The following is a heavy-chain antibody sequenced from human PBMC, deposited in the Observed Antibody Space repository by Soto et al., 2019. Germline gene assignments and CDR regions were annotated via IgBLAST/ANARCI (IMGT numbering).Heavy chain of an antibody. V-gene: IGHV1-18*04. J-gene: IGHJ6*02. D-gene: IGHD6-19*01. CDR1: GYTFTSYG. Sequence: ASVKVSCKASGYTFTSYGISWVRQAPGQGLEWMGWISAYNGNTNYAQKLQGRVTMTTDTSTSTAYMELRSLRSDDTAVYYCARDGIAVAGPGYYYYGMDVWGQGTTVTVSS. CDR2: ISAYNGNT. CDR3: ARDGIAVAGPGYYYYGMDV.